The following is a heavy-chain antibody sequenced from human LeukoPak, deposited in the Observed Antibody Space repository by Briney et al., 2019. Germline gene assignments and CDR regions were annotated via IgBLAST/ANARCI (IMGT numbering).Heavy chain of an antibody. J-gene: IGHJ4*02. CDR1: GVSISSYY. Sequence: SETLSLTCTVSGVSISSYYWSWVRQPAGKGLEWVGRIYTSGSSNYNPSLKSRVTMSVDTSKNQFSLKLSSVTAADTALYYCARDRHYYDSSGYYTVIGGDYWGQGTLVTVSS. V-gene: IGHV4-4*07. D-gene: IGHD3-22*01. CDR3: ARDRHYYDSSGYYTVIGGDY. CDR2: IYTSGSS.